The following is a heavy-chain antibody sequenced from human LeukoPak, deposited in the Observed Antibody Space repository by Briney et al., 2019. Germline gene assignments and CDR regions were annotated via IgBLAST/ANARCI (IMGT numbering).Heavy chain of an antibody. V-gene: IGHV3-30-3*01. CDR3: ARGTPWNQQLWLNYFDH. CDR2: ISYDGSNK. CDR1: GFTFSSHW. D-gene: IGHD5-18*01. Sequence: QSGGSLRLSCAGSGFTFSSHWIGWVRQAPGRGLEWVAVISYDGSNKYYADSVKGRFTISRDGSRNTLYLQMNSLRAEDTAMYFCARGTPWNQQLWLNYFDHWGQGTLVTVSS. J-gene: IGHJ4*02.